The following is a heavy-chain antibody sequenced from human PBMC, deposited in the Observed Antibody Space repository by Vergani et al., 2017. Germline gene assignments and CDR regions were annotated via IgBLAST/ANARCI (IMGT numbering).Heavy chain of an antibody. CDR2: ISGSGGST. Sequence: EVQLLESGGGLVQPGGSLRLSCAASGFTFSSYAMSWVRQAPGKGLEWVSAISGSGGSTYYADSVKGRFTISRDNSKNTLYLQMNSLRAEDTAVYYCARAEVEIVVVPAAIYYGMDVWGQGTTVTVSS. J-gene: IGHJ6*02. D-gene: IGHD2-2*02. CDR3: ARAEVEIVVVPAAIYYGMDV. V-gene: IGHV3-23*01. CDR1: GFTFSSYA.